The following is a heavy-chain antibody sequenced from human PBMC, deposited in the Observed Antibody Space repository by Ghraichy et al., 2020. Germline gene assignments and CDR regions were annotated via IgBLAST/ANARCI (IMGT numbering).Heavy chain of an antibody. D-gene: IGHD6-6*01. CDR2: ISSSSSYI. CDR1: GFTFSSYS. J-gene: IGHJ4*02. V-gene: IGHV3-21*01. Sequence: GESLNISCAASGFTFSSYSMNWVRQAPGKGLEWVSSISSSSSYIYYADSVKGRFTISRDNAKNSLYLQMNSLRAEDTAVYYCARDRSSSSSDIDYWGQGTLVTVSS. CDR3: ARDRSSSSSDIDY.